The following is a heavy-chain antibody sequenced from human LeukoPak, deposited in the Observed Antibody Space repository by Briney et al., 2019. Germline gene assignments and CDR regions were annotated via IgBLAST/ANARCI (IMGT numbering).Heavy chain of an antibody. CDR1: GGSIGGFY. D-gene: IGHD2-15*01. V-gene: IGHV4-59*01. CDR3: ARVHRYCSGGSCNLVDY. CDR2: IYYTGSS. J-gene: IGHJ4*02. Sequence: SETLSLTCNVSGGSIGGFYWSWIRQPPGRGLEWIGYIYYTGSSNYNPSLKSRVTISVDTSKNQFSLKLSSVTAADTAIYYCARVHRYCSGGSCNLVDYWGQGTLVTVSS.